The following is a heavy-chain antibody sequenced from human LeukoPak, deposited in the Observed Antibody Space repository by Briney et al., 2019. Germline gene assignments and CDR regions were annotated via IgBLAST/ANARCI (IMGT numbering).Heavy chain of an antibody. D-gene: IGHD6-19*01. V-gene: IGHV4-59*01. CDR3: AREGGGGAVALDY. J-gene: IGHJ4*02. CDR1: GGSISSYY. CDR2: IYYSGST. Sequence: SETLSLICTVSGGSISSYYWSWIRQPPGKGLEWIGYIYYSGSTNYNPSLKSRVTISVDTSKNQFSLKLSSVTAADTAVYYCAREGGGGAVALDYWGQGTLVTVSS.